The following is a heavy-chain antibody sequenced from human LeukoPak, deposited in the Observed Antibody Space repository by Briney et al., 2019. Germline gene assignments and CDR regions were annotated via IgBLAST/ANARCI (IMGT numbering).Heavy chain of an antibody. J-gene: IGHJ4*02. CDR3: AKDATVTTHILAG. CDR1: GFTFSSYA. Sequence: GGSLRLSCAASGFTFSSYAMSWVRQAPGKGLEWVSAISGSGHSTYYADSVKSRFTISRDNSKNTLYLQMSGLRAEDTAEYYCAKDATVTTHILAGWGQGTLVTVSS. D-gene: IGHD3-9*01. CDR2: ISGSGHST. V-gene: IGHV3-23*01.